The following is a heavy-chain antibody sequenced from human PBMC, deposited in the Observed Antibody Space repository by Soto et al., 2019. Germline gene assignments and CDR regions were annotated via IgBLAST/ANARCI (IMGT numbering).Heavy chain of an antibody. CDR2: ISGSGGST. D-gene: IGHD6-19*01. CDR3: AKSWTAVAGPYNWFDP. V-gene: IGHV3-23*01. Sequence: GGSLRLSCAASGFTFSSYAMSWVRQAPGKGLEWVSAISGSGGSTYYADSVKGRFTISRDNSKNTLYLQMNSLRAEDTAVYYCAKSWTAVAGPYNWFDPWGQGTLVTVSS. CDR1: GFTFSSYA. J-gene: IGHJ5*02.